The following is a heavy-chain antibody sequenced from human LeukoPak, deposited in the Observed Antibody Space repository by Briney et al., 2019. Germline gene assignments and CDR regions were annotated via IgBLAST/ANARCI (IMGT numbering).Heavy chain of an antibody. CDR2: INGSGYST. D-gene: IGHD4-23*01. V-gene: IGHV3-23*01. CDR3: AKAYSGYSFDY. J-gene: IGHJ4*02. Sequence: PGGSLRLSCVASGFTLSSYAMNWVRLAPGKGLEWVSTINGSGYSTYYTDSAKGRFTISRDNSKSTLYLQMNSLRAEDTAVYYCAKAYSGYSFDYWGQGTLVTVSS. CDR1: GFTLSSYA.